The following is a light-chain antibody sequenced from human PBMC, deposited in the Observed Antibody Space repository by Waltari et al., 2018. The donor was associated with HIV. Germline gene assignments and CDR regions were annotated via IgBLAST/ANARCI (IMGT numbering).Light chain of an antibody. CDR2: FDL. CDR3: QVWDRSSDQVI. J-gene: IGLJ2*01. CDR1: NIESKS. Sequence: YELTQPPSVSVAPGQTAMITGGGNNIESKSVQWYQQTPGQPPELVIDFDLDRPSGFPERFAGAVSGNTATLTISRGDAGDEADYYCQVWDRSSDQVIVGGGTKLTVL. V-gene: IGLV3-21*04.